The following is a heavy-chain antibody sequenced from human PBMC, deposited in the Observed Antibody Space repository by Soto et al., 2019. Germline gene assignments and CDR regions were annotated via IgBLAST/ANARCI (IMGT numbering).Heavy chain of an antibody. J-gene: IGHJ4*02. CDR2: IYTSGST. D-gene: IGHD6-13*01. CDR3: ASRGSSSLGAVLEY. Sequence: QVQLQESGPGLVKPSETLSLTCTVSGGSIRSYYWSWIRQPAGKGLEWIGRIYTSGSTHYNPSLERRVTMSVDTSRNQSSLKLSSVTDAHTVVYYCASRGSSSLGAVLEYWGQGTLLTVSS. V-gene: IGHV4-4*07. CDR1: GGSIRSYY.